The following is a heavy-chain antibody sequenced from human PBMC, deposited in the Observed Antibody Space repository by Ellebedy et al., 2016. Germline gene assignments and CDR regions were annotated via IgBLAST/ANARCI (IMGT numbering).Heavy chain of an antibody. CDR2: TTPVGST. V-gene: IGHV4-34*01. CDR3: SRTVRERYFDL. J-gene: IGHJ2*01. D-gene: IGHD1-26*01. Sequence: SETLSLTCAVSGGSLSGYYWSWIRQSPGKGLEWIGETTPVGSTYYNPSLKGRLSISVDSSKNQLSLNLSSVTAADTAVYYCSRTVRERYFDLWGRGTLVTVSS. CDR1: GGSLSGYY.